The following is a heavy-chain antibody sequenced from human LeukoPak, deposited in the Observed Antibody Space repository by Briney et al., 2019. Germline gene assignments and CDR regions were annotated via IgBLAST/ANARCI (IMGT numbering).Heavy chain of an antibody. CDR3: ARDSIVDTALVLAFDI. J-gene: IGHJ3*02. V-gene: IGHV3-48*01. Sequence: GGSLRLSCAASGFTFSSYSMNWVRQAPGKGLEWVAHISSSSGVIYYADSVKGRFTISRDNANNSLYLQMNSLRTEDTAVYYCARDSIVDTALVLAFDIWGQGTMVTVSS. CDR1: GFTFSSYS. D-gene: IGHD5-18*01. CDR2: ISSSSGVI.